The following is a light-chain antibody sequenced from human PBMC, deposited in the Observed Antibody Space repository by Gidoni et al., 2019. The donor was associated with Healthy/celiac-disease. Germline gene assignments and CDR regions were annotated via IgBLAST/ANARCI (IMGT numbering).Light chain of an antibody. CDR1: QRVSSSY. CDR3: QQYGSSQWT. CDR2: GAS. V-gene: IGKV3-20*01. J-gene: IGKJ1*01. Sequence: EIVLTQPPGTLSLSPGESATLPCRASQRVSSSYLAWYQQKPGQAPRLLIYGASSRATGIPDRFSGSGSGTDFTLTISRLEPEDFAVYYCQQYGSSQWTFGQGTKVEIK.